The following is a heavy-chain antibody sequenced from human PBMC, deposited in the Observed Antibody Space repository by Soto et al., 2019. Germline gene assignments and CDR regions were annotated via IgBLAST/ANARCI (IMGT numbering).Heavy chain of an antibody. Sequence: KPSETLSLTCAVYGGSFSGYYWSWIRQPPGKGLEWIGEINHSGSTNYNPSLKSRVTISVDTSKNQFSLKLSSVTASDTAMYYCARRTVYSSVFRPTYAFDIWGQGTMVTVSS. D-gene: IGHD6-19*01. CDR2: INHSGST. CDR1: GGSFSGYY. CDR3: ARRTVYSSVFRPTYAFDI. V-gene: IGHV4-34*01. J-gene: IGHJ3*02.